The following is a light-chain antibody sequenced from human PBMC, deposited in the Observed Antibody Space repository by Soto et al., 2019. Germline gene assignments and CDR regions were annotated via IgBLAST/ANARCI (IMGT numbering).Light chain of an antibody. CDR2: KAS. J-gene: IGKJ1*01. Sequence: DIQMTQSPSTLSGSVVDRVTITCRASQTISSWLAWYQQKPGKAPKLLIYKASTLKSGVPSRFSGSGSGTEFTLTISSLQPDDFATYYCLQDIHSPWTFGQGTKVDIK. V-gene: IGKV1-5*03. CDR3: LQDIHSPWT. CDR1: QTISSW.